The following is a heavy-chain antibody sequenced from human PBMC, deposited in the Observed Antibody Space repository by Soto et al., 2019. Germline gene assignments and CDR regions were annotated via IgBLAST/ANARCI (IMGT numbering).Heavy chain of an antibody. Sequence: ASVKVSCKASGYTLTSYYMHWVRQAPGQGLEWMGIINPSDGTTSYARKFQGRVTMTRDTSTSTVYMEVNSLRSEDTAVYYCSRAPYRDIEDHWGQGTLVTVSS. D-gene: IGHD4-17*01. CDR3: SRAPYRDIEDH. V-gene: IGHV1-46*01. CDR1: GYTLTSYY. J-gene: IGHJ4*02. CDR2: INPSDGTT.